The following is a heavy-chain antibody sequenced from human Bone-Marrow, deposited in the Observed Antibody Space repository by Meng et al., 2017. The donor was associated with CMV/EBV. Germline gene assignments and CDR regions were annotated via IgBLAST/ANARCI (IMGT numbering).Heavy chain of an antibody. V-gene: IGHV3-33*06. Sequence: GESLKISCAASGFTFSSYGMHWVRQAPGKGLEWVAVIWYDGSNKYYADSVKGRFTISRDNSKNTLYLQMNSLRSEDTTVYYCAKDHSERGLDYYHGIDVWGQGTTVTVSS. CDR1: GFTFSSYG. CDR3: AKDHSERGLDYYHGIDV. D-gene: IGHD1-26*01. J-gene: IGHJ6*02. CDR2: IWYDGSNK.